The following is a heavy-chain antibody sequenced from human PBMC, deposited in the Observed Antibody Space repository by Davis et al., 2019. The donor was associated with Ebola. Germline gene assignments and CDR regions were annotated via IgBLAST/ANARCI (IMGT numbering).Heavy chain of an antibody. CDR2: IYSGGST. CDR3: ASGTYSSSSRGYYYYYGMDV. J-gene: IGHJ6*02. CDR1: GFTVSSNY. Sequence: PGGSLRLSCAASGFTVSSNYMSWVRQAPGKGLEWVSVIYSGGSTYYADSVKGRFTISRDNSKNTLYLQMNSLRAEDTAVYYCASGTYSSSSRGYYYYYGMDVWGQGTTVTVSS. D-gene: IGHD6-6*01. V-gene: IGHV3-66*01.